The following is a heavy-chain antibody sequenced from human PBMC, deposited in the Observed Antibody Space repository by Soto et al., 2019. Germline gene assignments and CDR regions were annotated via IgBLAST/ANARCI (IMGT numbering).Heavy chain of an antibody. V-gene: IGHV1-18*01. CDR1: GYTFSDFG. J-gene: IGHJ4*02. D-gene: IGHD1-1*01. Sequence: QGQLVQSGAEVKKPGASVKVSCKASGYTFSDFGVSWVRQAPGQGLEWMGWISAYNSNTNYAQKVQGRVTMTTDTSTSTAYMEVRNLTSDDTVVYYCARDSGNLGNWAYFFDYWGQGTLVTVSS. CDR2: ISAYNSNT. CDR3: ARDSGNLGNWAYFFDY.